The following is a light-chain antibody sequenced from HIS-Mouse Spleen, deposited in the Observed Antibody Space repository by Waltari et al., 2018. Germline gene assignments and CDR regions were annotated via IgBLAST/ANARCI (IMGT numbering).Light chain of an antibody. V-gene: IGLV3-19*01. CDR2: GKN. J-gene: IGLJ3*02. CDR1: SLSSYY. Sequence: SSELTQDPAVSVALGQTVRIPCQGDSLSSYYASWNQQKPGQAPVLVIYGKNNRPSGIPDRFSGSSSGNTASLTITGAQAEDEAEYYCNSRDSSGNHWVFGGGTKLTVL. CDR3: NSRDSSGNHWV.